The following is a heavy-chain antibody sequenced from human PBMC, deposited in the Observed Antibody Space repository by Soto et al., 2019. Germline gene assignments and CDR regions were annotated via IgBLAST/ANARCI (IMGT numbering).Heavy chain of an antibody. CDR1: GFTFSSYA. J-gene: IGHJ4*02. V-gene: IGHV3-23*01. CDR2: ISGSGGST. Sequence: GGSLTLSCAASGFTFSSYAMSWVRQAPGKGLEWVSAISGSGGSTYYADSVKGRFTISRDNSKNTLYLQMNSLRAEDTAVYYCDIHPYSSTGNYWSQGTLVTVSS. D-gene: IGHD6-19*01. CDR3: DIHPYSSTGNY.